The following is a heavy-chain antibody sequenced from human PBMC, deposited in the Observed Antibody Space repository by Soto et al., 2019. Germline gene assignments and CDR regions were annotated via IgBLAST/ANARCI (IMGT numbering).Heavy chain of an antibody. CDR2: INAGNGNT. CDR3: ARGHCSGGSCYYFQH. CDR1: GHTFTSYA. Sequence: ASVKVSCKASGHTFTSYAMHWVRQAPGQRLEWMGWINAGNGNTQYSQKFQGRVTVTRNTSASTAYMELSSLRSEDTAVYYCARGHCSGGSCYYFQHWGQGTVVTVSS. D-gene: IGHD2-15*01. J-gene: IGHJ1*01. V-gene: IGHV1-3*01.